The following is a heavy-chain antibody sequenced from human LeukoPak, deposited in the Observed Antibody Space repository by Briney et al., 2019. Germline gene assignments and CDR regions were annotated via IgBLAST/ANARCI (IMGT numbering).Heavy chain of an antibody. CDR3: ARAKIGYSYLIDY. V-gene: IGHV3-30*14. J-gene: IGHJ4*02. CDR2: ISYDGSNK. CDR1: GFTFSSYA. Sequence: GGSLRLSHAASGFTFSSYAMHWVRQAPGKGLEWVAVISYDGSNKYYADSVKGRFTISRDNSKNTLFLQMNSLTVEDTAVYYCARAKIGYSYLIDYWGQGTLVTVSS. D-gene: IGHD5-18*01.